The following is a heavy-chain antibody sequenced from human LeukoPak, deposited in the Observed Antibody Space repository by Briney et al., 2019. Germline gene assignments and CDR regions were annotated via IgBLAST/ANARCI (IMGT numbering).Heavy chain of an antibody. CDR1: GFTFSSYG. D-gene: IGHD3-10*01. CDR3: AKLAKYFYGSETYYFFEH. J-gene: IGHJ4*02. V-gene: IGHV3-30*18. Sequence: GGSLGLSCAASGFTFSSYGMHWVRQAPGKGLEWVAVISYDGSNKYYADSVKGRFTISRDNAKNSLYLQMNSLRVEDTAVYYCAKLAKYFYGSETYYFFEHWGQGTPVTASS. CDR2: ISYDGSNK.